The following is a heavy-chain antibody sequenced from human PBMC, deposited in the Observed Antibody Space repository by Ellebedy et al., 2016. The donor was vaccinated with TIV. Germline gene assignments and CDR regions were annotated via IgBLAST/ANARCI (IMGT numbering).Heavy chain of an antibody. CDR3: MKGITFE. J-gene: IGHJ4*02. CDR1: GFTFSSYW. D-gene: IGHD2/OR15-2a*01. V-gene: IGHV3-7*01. CDR2: IKPDGSGK. Sequence: GGSLRLXXAASGFTFSSYWMHWVRQAPGKGLEWVANIKPDGSGKYYVDSVRGRFTISRDNAKNSLYLQMNSLRAEDTAVYYCMKGITFEWGQGTLVTVSS.